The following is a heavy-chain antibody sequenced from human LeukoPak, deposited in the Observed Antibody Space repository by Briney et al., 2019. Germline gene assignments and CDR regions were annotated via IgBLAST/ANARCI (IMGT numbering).Heavy chain of an antibody. CDR1: GYTFTGYY. CDR2: INPNSGDT. V-gene: IGHV1-2*02. Sequence: ASVKVSCKASGYTFTGYYVHWVRQAPGQGLEWMGWINPNSGDTNYAQKFQGRVTMTRDTSISTAYMELSRLRSDDTAVYYCARDRLRLGYERTNWFDPWGQGTLVTVSS. CDR3: ARDRLRLGYERTNWFDP. D-gene: IGHD2-15*01. J-gene: IGHJ5*02.